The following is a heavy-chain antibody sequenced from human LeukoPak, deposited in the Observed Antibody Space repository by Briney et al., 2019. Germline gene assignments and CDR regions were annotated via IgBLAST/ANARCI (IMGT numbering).Heavy chain of an antibody. Sequence: ASVKVSCKASGYTFTGYYMHWVRQAPGQGLEWMGWINPNSGGTNYAQKFQGRVTMTRDTSISTAYMELSSLRSEDTAVYYCAGPTTDTSYYYYGMDVWGQGTTVTVSS. CDR3: AGPTTDTSYYYYGMDV. J-gene: IGHJ6*02. D-gene: IGHD1-1*01. V-gene: IGHV1-2*02. CDR1: GYTFTGYY. CDR2: INPNSGGT.